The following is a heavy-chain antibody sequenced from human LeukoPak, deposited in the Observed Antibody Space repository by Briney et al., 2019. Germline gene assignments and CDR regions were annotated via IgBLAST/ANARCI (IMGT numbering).Heavy chain of an antibody. J-gene: IGHJ4*02. CDR2: INDDGRYT. CDR1: GFTFSAYR. D-gene: IGHD3-10*01. Sequence: GGSLRLSCAASGFTFSAYRMHWVRQVPGKGLVWVSRINDDGRYTVYADSVKGLFTISRDNAKNTLYLQMNSLRAEDTAVYYCAKDVELLWFGELSDPDYWGKGTLVTVSS. CDR3: AKDVELLWFGELSDPDY. V-gene: IGHV3-74*01.